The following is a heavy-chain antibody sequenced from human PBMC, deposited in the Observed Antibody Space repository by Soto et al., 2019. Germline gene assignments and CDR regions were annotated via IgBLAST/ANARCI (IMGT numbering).Heavy chain of an antibody. D-gene: IGHD3-22*01. CDR1: GGTFSSYA. CDR3: ARRLYDSSDAQAGFDI. CDR2: IIPIFGTA. Sequence: QVQLVQSGAEVKKPGSSVKVSCKASGGTFSSYAISWVRQAPGQGLEWMGGIIPIFGTANYAQKFQGRVTITADESPSAANMELSSLRSEDTAVYYCARRLYDSSDAQAGFDIWGQGTMVTVSS. J-gene: IGHJ3*02. V-gene: IGHV1-69*12.